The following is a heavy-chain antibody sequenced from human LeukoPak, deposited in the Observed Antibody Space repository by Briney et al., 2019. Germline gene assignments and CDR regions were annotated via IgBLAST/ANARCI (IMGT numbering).Heavy chain of an antibody. CDR3: ARDGAGGIQLWSNYYYYYMDV. CDR1: GYTFTSYG. V-gene: IGHV1-18*01. Sequence: ASVKVSCKASGYTFTSYGISWVRQAPGQGLEWMGWISAYNGNTNYAQKLQGRVTMTTDTSTSTAYMELRSLRSDDTAVYYCARDGAGGIQLWSNYYYYYMDVWGKGTTVTVSS. J-gene: IGHJ6*03. D-gene: IGHD5-18*01. CDR2: ISAYNGNT.